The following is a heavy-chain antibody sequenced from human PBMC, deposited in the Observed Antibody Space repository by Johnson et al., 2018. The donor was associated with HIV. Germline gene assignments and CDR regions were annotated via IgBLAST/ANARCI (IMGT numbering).Heavy chain of an antibody. J-gene: IGHJ3*02. CDR3: ARDFSSSSNAFDI. CDR1: GFTFDDYA. D-gene: IGHD6-6*01. CDR2: ISYDGSNK. Sequence: QVQLVESGGGVVRPGGSLRLSCAVSGFTFDDYAMHWVRQAPGKGLEWVAVISYDGSNKYYADSVKGRFTISRDNAKNSLYLQMNSLRAEDTAVYYCARDFSSSSNAFDIWGQGTMVTVSS. V-gene: IGHV3-30-3*01.